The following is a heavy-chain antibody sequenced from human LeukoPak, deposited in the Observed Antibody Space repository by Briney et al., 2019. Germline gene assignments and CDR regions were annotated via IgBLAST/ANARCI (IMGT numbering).Heavy chain of an antibody. V-gene: IGHV3-11*01. CDR3: ARYGANYHYYGMDV. J-gene: IGHJ6*02. CDR2: ISSSGSTI. D-gene: IGHD3-10*01. CDR1: GFTFSDYY. Sequence: GGSLRLSCAASGFTFSDYYISWIRQAPGKGLEWVSYISSSGSTIYYADSVKGRFTISRDNAKNSLYLQMNSLRAEDTAVYYCARYGANYHYYGMDVWGQGTTVTVSS.